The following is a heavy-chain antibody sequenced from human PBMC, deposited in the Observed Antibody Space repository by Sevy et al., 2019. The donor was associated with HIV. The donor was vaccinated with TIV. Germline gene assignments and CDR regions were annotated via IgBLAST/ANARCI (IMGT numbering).Heavy chain of an antibody. V-gene: IGHV3-23*01. CDR2: FSGTDGSGTDGTT. CDR1: GFKFDNYD. D-gene: IGHD6-13*01. Sequence: GGSLRLSCAASGFKFDNYDFSWVRQAPGKGLEWVSGFSGTDGSGTDGTTYYTDSVKGSFIISRDKSKNTLYLKMNSLRVDDTAVYYCAKAARYSSVWYSTGEPFDYWGQGTLVTGSS. CDR3: AKAARYSSVWYSTGEPFDY. J-gene: IGHJ4*02.